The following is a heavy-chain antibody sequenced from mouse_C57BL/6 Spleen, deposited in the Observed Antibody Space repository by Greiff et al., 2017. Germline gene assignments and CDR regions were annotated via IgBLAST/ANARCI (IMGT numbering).Heavy chain of an antibody. Sequence: VHLVESDAELVKPGASVKISCKVSGYTFTDHTIHWMKQRPEQGLEWIGYIYPRDGSTKYNEKFKGKATLTADKSSSTAYMQLNSLTSEDSAVYFCARGVLRYDYFDYWGQGTTLTVSS. CDR2: IYPRDGST. V-gene: IGHV1-78*01. D-gene: IGHD1-1*01. CDR3: ARGVLRYDYFDY. CDR1: GYTFTDHT. J-gene: IGHJ2*01.